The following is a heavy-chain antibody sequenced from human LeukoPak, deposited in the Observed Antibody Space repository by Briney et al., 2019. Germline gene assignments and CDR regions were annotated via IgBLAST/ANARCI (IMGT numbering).Heavy chain of an antibody. CDR1: GFTFSSYA. Sequence: GGSLRLSCAASGFTFSSYAMSWVRQAPGKGLEWVSAISGSGGSTYYADSVKGRFTISRGNSKNTLYLQMNSLRAEDTAVYYCAKVSRPAYSSSSSYYYYYMDVWGKGTTVTVSS. V-gene: IGHV3-23*01. J-gene: IGHJ6*03. CDR2: ISGSGGST. D-gene: IGHD6-6*01. CDR3: AKVSRPAYSSSSSYYYYYMDV.